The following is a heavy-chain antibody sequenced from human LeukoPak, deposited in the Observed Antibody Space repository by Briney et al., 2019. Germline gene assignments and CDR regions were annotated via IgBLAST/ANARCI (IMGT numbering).Heavy chain of an antibody. Sequence: ASVKVSCKASGYTFTHYAIHWVRQAPGQGLEYVGWINVGNGDSQCSQTFQGRVTITWDTSATTAYMEMSSLRSEDTALYYCVRKLPGPGQFFDYWGQGTLVTVSS. D-gene: IGHD5-24*01. CDR3: VRKLPGPGQFFDY. V-gene: IGHV1-3*01. CDR1: GYTFTHYA. J-gene: IGHJ4*02. CDR2: INVGNGDS.